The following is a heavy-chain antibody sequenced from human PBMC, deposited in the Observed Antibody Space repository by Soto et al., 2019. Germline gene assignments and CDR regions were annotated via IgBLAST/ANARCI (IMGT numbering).Heavy chain of an antibody. V-gene: IGHV3-49*04. CDR2: IRSKAYGGTT. CDR3: TRAPYDSSGYYSGYYYGMDV. J-gene: IGHJ6*02. CDR1: GFTFGDYA. Sequence: PGGSLRLSCTASGFTFGDYAMSWVRQAPGKGLEWVGFIRSKAYGGTTEYAASVKGRFTISRDDSKSIAYLQMNSLKTEDTAVYYCTRAPYDSSGYYSGYYYGMDVWGQGTTVTVSS. D-gene: IGHD3-22*01.